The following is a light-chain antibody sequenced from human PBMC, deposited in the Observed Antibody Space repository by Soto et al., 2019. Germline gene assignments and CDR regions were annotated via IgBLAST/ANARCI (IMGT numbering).Light chain of an antibody. CDR1: QSVSNNY. V-gene: IGKV3-20*01. Sequence: IVLTQSPGTLSLPPEERATLHSRASQSVSNNYLAWYQQKPGQAPRLLIYGASNRATGIPDRFSGSGSGTDFTLTISRLEPEDFAVYYCQQYGSSGTFGQGTKVDI. CDR2: GAS. CDR3: QQYGSSGT. J-gene: IGKJ1*01.